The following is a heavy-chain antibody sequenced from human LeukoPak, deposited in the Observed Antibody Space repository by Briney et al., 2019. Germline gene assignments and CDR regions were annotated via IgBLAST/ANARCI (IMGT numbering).Heavy chain of an antibody. D-gene: IGHD6-13*01. Sequence: ASVKVSCKASGYTFTSYYMHWMRQAPGQGLEWMGIINPSGGSTSYAQKFQGRVTMTRDTSTSTVYMELSSLRSEDTAVYYCARDFGVAAAGPKTNPSLILDYWGQGTLVTVSS. CDR3: ARDFGVAAAGPKTNPSLILDY. CDR1: GYTFTSYY. CDR2: INPSGGST. J-gene: IGHJ4*02. V-gene: IGHV1-46*01.